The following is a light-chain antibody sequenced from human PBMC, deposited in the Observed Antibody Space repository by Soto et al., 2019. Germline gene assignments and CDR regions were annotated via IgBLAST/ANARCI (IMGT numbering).Light chain of an antibody. CDR1: QSVRSN. Sequence: EMVMTQSPATLSVSPGERATLSCRASQSVRSNLAGYQQKPGRAPRRLIYGASTRATGILPRFIGGRSAGEFTTPTSSLQYADFVAYYCWQYNNRSPWTFGQGTKVDIK. V-gene: IGKV3-15*01. CDR2: GAS. J-gene: IGKJ1*01. CDR3: WQYNNRSPWT.